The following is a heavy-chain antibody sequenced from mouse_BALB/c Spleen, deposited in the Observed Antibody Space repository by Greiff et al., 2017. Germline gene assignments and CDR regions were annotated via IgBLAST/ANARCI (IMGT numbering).Heavy chain of an antibody. CDR3: TPHYRYDGGFAY. J-gene: IGHJ3*01. Sequence: EVKVEESGGGLVQPGGSMKLSCVASGFTFSNYWMNWVRQSPEKGLEWVAEIRLKSNNYATHYAESVKGRFTISRDDSKSSVYLQMNNLRAEDTGIYYCTPHYRYDGGFAYWGQGTLVTVSA. CDR2: IRLKSNNYAT. V-gene: IGHV6-6*02. D-gene: IGHD2-14*01. CDR1: GFTFSNYW.